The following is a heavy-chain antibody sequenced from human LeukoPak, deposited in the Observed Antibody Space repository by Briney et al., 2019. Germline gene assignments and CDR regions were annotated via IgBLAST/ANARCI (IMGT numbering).Heavy chain of an antibody. Sequence: GRSLRLSCAASGFTFSSYAMHWVRQAPGKGLEWVAVISYDGSNKFYADSVKGRFTISRDNSKNTLYLQMNSLRAEDTAVYYCAKDRVRGVIIYLEWFDPWGQGTLVTVSS. CDR3: AKDRVRGVIIYLEWFDP. CDR1: GFTFSSYA. D-gene: IGHD3-10*01. V-gene: IGHV3-30*18. J-gene: IGHJ5*02. CDR2: ISYDGSNK.